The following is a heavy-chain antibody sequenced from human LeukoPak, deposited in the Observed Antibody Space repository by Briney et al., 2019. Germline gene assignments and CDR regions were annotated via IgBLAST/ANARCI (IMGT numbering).Heavy chain of an antibody. V-gene: IGHV3-7*01. J-gene: IGHJ4*02. CDR3: ARAQGYFDH. CDR2: IKKDGSEK. Sequence: GGSLRLSCAASGFTFSSYWMSWVHQAPGKGLEWVANIKKDGSEKYYADSVKGRFTISRDNAKNSLYLQVSRLRAEDTAVYYCARAQGYFDHWGQGTLVSVPS. CDR1: GFTFSSYW.